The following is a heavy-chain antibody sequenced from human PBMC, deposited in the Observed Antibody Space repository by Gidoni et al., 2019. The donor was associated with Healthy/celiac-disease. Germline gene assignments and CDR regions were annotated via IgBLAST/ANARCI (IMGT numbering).Heavy chain of an antibody. J-gene: IGHJ4*02. D-gene: IGHD2-2*01. CDR2: ISGSGGST. V-gene: IGHV3-23*01. CDR3: AKDPDIVVVPAAIFYFDY. CDR1: GFTFSRYA. Sequence: EVQLLESGGGLVQPGGSLRLSCAASGFTFSRYAMSWVRQAPGKGLEWVSAISGSGGSTYYADSVKGRFTISRDNSKNTLYLQMNSLRAEDTAVYYCAKDPDIVVVPAAIFYFDYWGQGTLVTVSS.